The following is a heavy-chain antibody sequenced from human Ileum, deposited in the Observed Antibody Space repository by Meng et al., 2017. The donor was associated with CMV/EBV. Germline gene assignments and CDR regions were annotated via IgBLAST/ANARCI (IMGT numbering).Heavy chain of an antibody. CDR2: IWYDGSNK. D-gene: IGHD1-14*01. Sequence: GESLKISCAASGFTFSSYGMHWVRQAPGKGLEWVAVIWYDGSNKYYADSVKGRFTISRDNSKNTLYLQMNSLRAEDTAIYYCAKDGWYNNSPYYFDYWGQGTLVTVSS. J-gene: IGHJ4*02. CDR1: GFTFSSYG. CDR3: AKDGWYNNSPYYFDY. V-gene: IGHV3-33*06.